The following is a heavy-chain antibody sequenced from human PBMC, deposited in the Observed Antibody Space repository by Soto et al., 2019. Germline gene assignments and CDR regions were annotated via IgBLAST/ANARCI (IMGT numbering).Heavy chain of an antibody. V-gene: IGHV3-21*01. CDR3: ARQFYPDVTGNSLLGL. D-gene: IGHD2-8*02. Sequence: EVQQVESGGGLVKPGGSLRLSCEGTGFTFTDYASHWVRQAPGKGLEWVSSIDGTSVYIYYADSVRGRFTISRDNAKNSLYLQMNSRRAEDTAVYYCARQFYPDVTGNSLLGLWGRGTLVTVSS. J-gene: IGHJ4*02. CDR2: IDGTSVYI. CDR1: GFTFTDYA.